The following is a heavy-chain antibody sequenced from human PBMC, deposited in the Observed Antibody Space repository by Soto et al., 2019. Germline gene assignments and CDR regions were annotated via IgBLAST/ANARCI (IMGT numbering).Heavy chain of an antibody. Sequence: QLQLQESGPGLVKPSETLSLTCTVSGGSISSSSYYWGWIRQPPGKGLEWIGSIYYSGSTYYNPSLKSRCTISVDTSKNQFSLKLSSVTAADTAVYYCARHREWGTDPIYYYGMDVWGQGTTVTVSS. CDR1: GGSISSSSYY. J-gene: IGHJ6*02. CDR2: IYYSGST. CDR3: ARHREWGTDPIYYYGMDV. V-gene: IGHV4-39*01. D-gene: IGHD1-26*01.